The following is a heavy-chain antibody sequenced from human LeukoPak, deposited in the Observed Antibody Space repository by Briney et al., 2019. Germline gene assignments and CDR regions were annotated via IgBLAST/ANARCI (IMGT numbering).Heavy chain of an antibody. D-gene: IGHD6-13*01. CDR3: ARHSSSWFLDQYYFDY. J-gene: IGHJ4*02. CDR2: ISSSGSTI. CDR1: GFTFSDYY. V-gene: IGHV3-11*01. Sequence: GSLRLSCAASGFTFSDYYMSWIRQAPGKGLAWVSYISSSGSTIYYADSVKGRFTISRDNAKNSLYLQMNSLRAEDTAVYYCARHSSSWFLDQYYFDYWGQGTLVTVSS.